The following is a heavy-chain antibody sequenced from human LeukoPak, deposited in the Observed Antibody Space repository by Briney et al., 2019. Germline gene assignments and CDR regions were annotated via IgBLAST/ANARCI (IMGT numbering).Heavy chain of an antibody. CDR3: ARDGRRLPSGS. D-gene: IGHD2-21*02. CDR1: GFTFSSYA. Sequence: GRSLRLSCAASGFTFSSYAMHWVRQAPGKGLEWVAVISYDGSNKYYADSMKGRFTISRDNSKNTLYLQMNSLRAEDTAVYYCARDGRRLPSGSWGQGTLVTVSS. CDR2: ISYDGSNK. V-gene: IGHV3-30*04. J-gene: IGHJ5*02.